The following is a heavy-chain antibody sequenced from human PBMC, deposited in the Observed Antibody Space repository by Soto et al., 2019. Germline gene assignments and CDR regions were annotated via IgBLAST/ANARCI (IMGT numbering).Heavy chain of an antibody. Sequence: PGGSLRLSCAASGFSFTTYGMSWVRQAPGKGLEWVSDISSTGLYTYLADSVKGRFTISRDNSKNTLYLQMNILRVDDTAVYFCTKSWLFEKNWFEPWGQGTLVTVSS. D-gene: IGHD3-22*01. J-gene: IGHJ5*02. CDR1: GFSFTTYG. CDR2: ISSTGLYT. V-gene: IGHV3-23*01. CDR3: TKSWLFEKNWFEP.